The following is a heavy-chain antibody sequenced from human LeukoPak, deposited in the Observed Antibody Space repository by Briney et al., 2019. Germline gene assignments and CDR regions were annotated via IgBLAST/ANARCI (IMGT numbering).Heavy chain of an antibody. V-gene: IGHV3-9*01. CDR2: ISWNSGSI. J-gene: IGHJ4*02. CDR1: GFTFDDYA. D-gene: IGHD2-2*03. Sequence: GRSLRLSCAASGFTFDDYAMHWVRQAPGKGLEWVSGISWNSGSIGYADSVKGRFTISRDNAKNSLYLQMNSLRAEDTALYYCAKDMSFGYCGSTSCETPTTFDYWGQGTLVTASS. CDR3: AKDMSFGYCGSTSCETPTTFDY.